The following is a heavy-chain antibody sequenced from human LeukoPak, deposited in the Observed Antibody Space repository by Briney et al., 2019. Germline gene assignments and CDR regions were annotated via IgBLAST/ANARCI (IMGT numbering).Heavy chain of an antibody. CDR1: GYTFTSYG. D-gene: IGHD3-9*01. Sequence: ASVKISCKASGYTFTSYGISWVRQAPGQGLEWMGWISAYNGNKNYAQKLQGRVTMTTGTSTSTAYMELRSLRSDDTAVYYCARGGRSVRPYYDIFSGYSPGRGVWFDAWGQGTLVTVSS. V-gene: IGHV1-18*01. CDR3: ARGGRSVRPYYDIFSGYSPGRGVWFDA. CDR2: ISAYNGNK. J-gene: IGHJ5*02.